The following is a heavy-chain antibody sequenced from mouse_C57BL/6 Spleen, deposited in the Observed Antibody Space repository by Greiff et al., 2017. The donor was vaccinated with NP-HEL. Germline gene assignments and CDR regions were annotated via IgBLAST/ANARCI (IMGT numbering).Heavy chain of an antibody. J-gene: IGHJ3*01. CDR3: ASATGGGGFAY. D-gene: IGHD4-1*02. V-gene: IGHV1-76*01. Sequence: VQLQQSGAELVRPGASVKLSCKASGYTFTDYYINWVKQRPGPGLEWIARIYPGSGNTSYNEKFKDKATLPAEQSSSTAYMQLSSLTSADSAVYFCASATGGGGFAYWGQGTLVTVSA. CDR1: GYTFTDYY. CDR2: IYPGSGNT.